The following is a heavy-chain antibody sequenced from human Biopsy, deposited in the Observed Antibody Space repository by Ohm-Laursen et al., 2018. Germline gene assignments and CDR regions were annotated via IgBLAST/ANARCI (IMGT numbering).Heavy chain of an antibody. V-gene: IGHV3-21*01. D-gene: IGHD1-1*01. Sequence: SLRFSCSASGFTLSYYSMTWVRQAPGKGLEWVSSIRSGGDYMFYADSVKGRFTISRDNAKNSLYLQMNSLRAEDTAVYYCARDQRGPSLLEAKLTPNYFDYWGRGSLVTVSS. CDR3: ARDQRGPSLLEAKLTPNYFDY. CDR2: IRSGGDYM. CDR1: GFTLSYYS. J-gene: IGHJ4*02.